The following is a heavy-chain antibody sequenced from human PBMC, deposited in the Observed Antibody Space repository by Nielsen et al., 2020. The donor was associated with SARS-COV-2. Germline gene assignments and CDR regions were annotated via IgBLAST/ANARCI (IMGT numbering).Heavy chain of an antibody. Sequence: GSLTLSCTVSGGSISSYYWSWIRQPPGKGLEWIGYSYYSGSTNYNPSLKSRVTISVDTSKNQFSLKLSSVTAADTAVYYCARQLRRATMIVVAAGGYFDYWGQGTLVTVSS. CDR3: ARQLRRATMIVVAAGGYFDY. CDR1: GGSISSYY. J-gene: IGHJ4*02. V-gene: IGHV4-59*08. D-gene: IGHD3-22*01. CDR2: SYYSGST.